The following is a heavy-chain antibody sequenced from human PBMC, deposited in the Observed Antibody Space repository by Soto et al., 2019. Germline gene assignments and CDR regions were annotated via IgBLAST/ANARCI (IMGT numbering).Heavy chain of an antibody. V-gene: IGHV4-30-2*01. Sequence: SETLSLTCTVSGGSVNSGGYSWSWIRQPPGQGLEWIGYIYHNGYTSYSPSLNSRVSISVDKSKNQFSLNLNSVTAADTAVYYCARRDFYCRGRNCYSGDYAMDVWGQGTTVTVSS. D-gene: IGHD2-15*01. CDR3: ARRDFYCRGRNCYSGDYAMDV. J-gene: IGHJ6*02. CDR1: GGSVNSGGYS. CDR2: IYHNGYT.